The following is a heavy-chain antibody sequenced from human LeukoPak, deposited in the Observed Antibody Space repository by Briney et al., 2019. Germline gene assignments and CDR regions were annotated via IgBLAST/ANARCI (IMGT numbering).Heavy chain of an antibody. D-gene: IGHD3-22*01. Sequence: GGSLRLSCAASGFTFSNYWMHWVRQAPGKGLVWVSRINGDGSTTTYADSVKGRFTISRDNARNTLYLQMNSLRGEDTAVYYCAREPPTRIVVITPLPDVWGKGTTVTVSS. CDR3: AREPPTRIVVITPLPDV. CDR2: INGDGSTT. J-gene: IGHJ6*04. V-gene: IGHV3-74*03. CDR1: GFTFSNYW.